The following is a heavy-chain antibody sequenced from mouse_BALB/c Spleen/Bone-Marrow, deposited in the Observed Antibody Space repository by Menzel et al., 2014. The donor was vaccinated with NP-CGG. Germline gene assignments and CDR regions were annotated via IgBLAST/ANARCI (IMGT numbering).Heavy chain of an antibody. CDR2: IWAGGNT. D-gene: IGHD4-1*01. CDR3: ARELGAWFAY. Sequence: QVQLKESGPGLVAPSQSLSITCTVSGFSLTSYGVHWVRRPPGKGLEWLGIIWAGGNTNYNSALMSRLSISKDNSKSQVFLKMNSLQTDDTAMYYCARELGAWFAYWGQGTLVTVSA. V-gene: IGHV2-9*02. CDR1: GFSLTSYG. J-gene: IGHJ3*01.